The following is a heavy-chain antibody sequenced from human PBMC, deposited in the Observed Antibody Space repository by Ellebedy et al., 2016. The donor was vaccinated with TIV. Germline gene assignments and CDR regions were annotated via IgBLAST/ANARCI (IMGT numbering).Heavy chain of an antibody. V-gene: IGHV3-30*03. D-gene: IGHD3-10*01. J-gene: IGHJ4*02. CDR3: ARGGSSGSSDY. CDR2: ISSDGSNK. CDR1: GFTFRSHG. Sequence: GGSLRLSXVASGFTFRSHGLYWVRQAPAKGLEWVAVISSDGSNKYYADSVKGRFTISRDNSKNTLYLQMNSLRTDDMAVYYCARGGSSGSSDYWGQGTLVTVSS.